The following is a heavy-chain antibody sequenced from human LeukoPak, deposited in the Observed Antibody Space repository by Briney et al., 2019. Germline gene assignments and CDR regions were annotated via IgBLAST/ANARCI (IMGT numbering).Heavy chain of an antibody. D-gene: IGHD2-21*01. Sequence: QSGGSLRLSCAASGFTFSSFAMNWVRQAPGKGLEWVSIISGSGDTTHYTDSVKGRFTVSRDNSKNTLYLQMNSLRAEDTAVYYCAKIPQAATVTVPYFDHWGQGTLVTVSS. J-gene: IGHJ4*02. CDR1: GFTFSSFA. CDR3: AKIPQAATVTVPYFDH. V-gene: IGHV3-23*01. CDR2: ISGSGDTT.